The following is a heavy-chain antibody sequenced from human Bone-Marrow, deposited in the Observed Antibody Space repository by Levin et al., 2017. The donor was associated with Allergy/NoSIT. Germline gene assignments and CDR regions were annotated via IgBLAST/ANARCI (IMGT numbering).Heavy chain of an antibody. J-gene: IGHJ5*01. CDR3: ARVINSGGKGWFDS. Sequence: SCTVSGGSISSGNYYWSWIRQHPGKGLEWIGHIYYSGTAYHNPSLESRVSISVDTSKNQFSLNLSSVTAADTAVYYCARVINSGGKGWFDSWGQGTLVSVSS. V-gene: IGHV4-31*03. CDR1: GGSISSGNYY. CDR2: IYYSGTA. D-gene: IGHD4-23*01.